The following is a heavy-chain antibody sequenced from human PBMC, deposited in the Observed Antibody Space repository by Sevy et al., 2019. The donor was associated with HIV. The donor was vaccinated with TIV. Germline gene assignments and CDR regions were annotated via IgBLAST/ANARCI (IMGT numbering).Heavy chain of an antibody. CDR1: GFTFSSYA. CDR3: ARGIVVVPAAKAISSVLYGMDV. CDR2: ISYDGSNK. V-gene: IGHV3-30*04. J-gene: IGHJ6*02. D-gene: IGHD2-2*01. Sequence: GGSLRLSCAASGFTFSSYAMHWVRQAPGKGLEWVAVISYDGSNKYYAYSVKGRFTISRDNSKNTLYLQMNSLRAEDTAVYYCARGIVVVPAAKAISSVLYGMDVWGQGTTVTVSS.